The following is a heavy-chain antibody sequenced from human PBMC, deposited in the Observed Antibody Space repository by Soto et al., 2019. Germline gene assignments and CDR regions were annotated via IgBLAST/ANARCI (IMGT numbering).Heavy chain of an antibody. J-gene: IGHJ4*02. V-gene: IGHV3-30-3*01. CDR1: GFTFSSYA. CDR2: ISYDGSNK. CDR3: ARDQYLYGGRTVGY. D-gene: IGHD4-17*01. Sequence: QVQLVESGGGVVQPGRSLRLSCAASGFTFSSYAMHWVRQAPGKGLEWVAVISYDGSNKYYADSVKGRFIISRDNSKNTRYLQMNSLRAEDTAVYHGARDQYLYGGRTVGYWGQGTLVSVSS.